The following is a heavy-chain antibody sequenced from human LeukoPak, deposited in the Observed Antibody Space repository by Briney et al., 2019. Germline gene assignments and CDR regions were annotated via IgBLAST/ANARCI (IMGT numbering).Heavy chain of an antibody. Sequence: GGSLRLSCAGSEFSFSDYSMNWVRQAPGKGLEGVSYISSRSTTIYYPDSVKGRYTISRDNAKNSLYLQMNSLRAEDTAVYYCTRRYYNWNYVFVYWGQGTLVTVSS. J-gene: IGHJ4*02. CDR2: ISSRSTTI. D-gene: IGHD1-7*01. CDR1: EFSFSDYS. V-gene: IGHV3-48*01. CDR3: TRRYYNWNYVFVY.